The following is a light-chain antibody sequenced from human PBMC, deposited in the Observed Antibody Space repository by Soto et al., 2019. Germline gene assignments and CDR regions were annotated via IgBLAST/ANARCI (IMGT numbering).Light chain of an antibody. V-gene: IGLV2-11*01. Sequence: QSVLTQPRSVSGSPGQSVTISCTGTSSDVGGYNFVSWYQQLPGKAPKFMIYDVSKRPSGVPVRFSGSKSGNTASLTISGLQAEDEADYYCCSYAGTHTYVFGTGTKATVL. J-gene: IGLJ1*01. CDR3: CSYAGTHTYV. CDR2: DVS. CDR1: SSDVGGYNF.